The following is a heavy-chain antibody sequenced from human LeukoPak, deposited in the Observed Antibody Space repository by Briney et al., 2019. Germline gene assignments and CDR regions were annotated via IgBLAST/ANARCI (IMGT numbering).Heavy chain of an antibody. CDR2: IKQDGNEK. Sequence: GGSLRLSCAASGFTLSRYWMTWVRQAPGKGLEFVACIKQDGNEKYYVGSVKGRFTVSRDTATNSLYLQMNSLRVEDTAMYYCANVGDGYSDAFYIWGQGTMVTVSS. J-gene: IGHJ3*02. CDR3: ANVGDGYSDAFYI. D-gene: IGHD5-24*01. V-gene: IGHV3-7*01. CDR1: GFTLSRYW.